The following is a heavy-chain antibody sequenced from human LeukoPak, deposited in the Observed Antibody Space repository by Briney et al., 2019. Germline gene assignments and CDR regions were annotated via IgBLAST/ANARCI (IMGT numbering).Heavy chain of an antibody. CDR2: ISWNSGSI. CDR3: GRSGIVTTAVPF. CDR1: GFTFDDYA. D-gene: IGHD1-26*01. J-gene: IGHJ4*02. Sequence: QTGGSLRLSCAASGFTFDDYAMHWVRQAPGKGLEWVSGISWNSGSIGYVDSVKGRFTISRDNAKNSLYLQMNTLRAEDTAVYYCGRSGIVTTAVPFWGQGTLVTVSS. V-gene: IGHV3-9*01.